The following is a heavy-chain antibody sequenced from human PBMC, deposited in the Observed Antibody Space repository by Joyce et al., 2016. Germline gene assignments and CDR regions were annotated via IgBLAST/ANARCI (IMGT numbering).Heavy chain of an antibody. Sequence: EVQLVESGGGLVKPGGSLRLSCAASGFTFSNYSMNWVRQVPGEGLEWVSSISRSSSYIYYADSVKGRCTISRDNAKNSLFLQRNSRRTEDTAVYYCARRQIGVENIYYRYYMDVLSKGTTVTVS. CDR1: GFTFSNYS. D-gene: IGHD3-22*01. CDR3: ARRQIGVENIYYRYYMDV. CDR2: ISRSSSYI. V-gene: IGHV3-21*01. J-gene: IGHJ6*03.